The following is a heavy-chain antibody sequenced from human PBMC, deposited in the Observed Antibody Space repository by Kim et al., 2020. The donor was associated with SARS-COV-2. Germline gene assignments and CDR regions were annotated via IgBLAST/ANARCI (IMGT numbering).Heavy chain of an antibody. V-gene: IGHV3-43*01. J-gene: IGHJ4*02. CDR3: AKDLSLYTSSSMFDS. Sequence: GGSLRLSCAASGFSFEEYNMHWVRQAPGKGLEWVSLVTWDGGNTYYADSVNGRFTIARDNSKNSLYLQMNTLTTEDTGLYYCAKDLSLYTSSSMFDSWGPGRVVTVSA. CDR2: VTWDGGNT. D-gene: IGHD6-6*01. CDR1: GFSFEEYN.